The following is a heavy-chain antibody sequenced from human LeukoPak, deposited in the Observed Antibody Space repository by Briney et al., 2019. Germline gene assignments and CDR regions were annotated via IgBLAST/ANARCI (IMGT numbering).Heavy chain of an antibody. CDR3: APTPLAAATGEFDY. J-gene: IGHJ4*02. CDR1: GFTFSSYW. V-gene: IGHV3-7*01. CDR2: IKQDGSEK. Sequence: PGGSLRLSCAASGFTFSSYWINWVRQAPGKALEWVANIKQDGSEKKYVDSVKGRFTISRDNAKNSLYLQMNSLRAEDTAVYYCAPTPLAAATGEFDYWGQGTLVTVSS. D-gene: IGHD6-25*01.